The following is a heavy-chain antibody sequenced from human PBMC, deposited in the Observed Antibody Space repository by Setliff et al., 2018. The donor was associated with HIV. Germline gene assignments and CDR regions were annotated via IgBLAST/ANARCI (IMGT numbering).Heavy chain of an antibody. CDR2: IYTSGSA. CDR1: GGSISSGSYY. D-gene: IGHD3-22*01. CDR3: ARLEYYSDGNGYLQFYFDY. V-gene: IGHV4-61*02. J-gene: IGHJ4*02. Sequence: SETLSLTCTVSGGSISSGSYYWSWIRQPAGGGLEWIGRIYTSGSADYNPSLKSRVTISRDTSKNQFSLKLSSVTAADTAVYYCARLEYYSDGNGYLQFYFDYWGQGTLVTVSS.